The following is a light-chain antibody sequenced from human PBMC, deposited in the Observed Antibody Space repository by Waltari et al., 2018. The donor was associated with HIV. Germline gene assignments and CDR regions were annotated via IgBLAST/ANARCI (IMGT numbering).Light chain of an antibody. J-gene: IGKJ2*03. Sequence: DIQMTQSPSPLSASVGDSVTITSRASQSIRNYLNWYHQKPGKAPELLIYTASSLQSGVPSRFSGSGSGTDFTLTITSLQPEDFATYYCQESFSIPPEYSFGQGTKLEIK. V-gene: IGKV1-39*01. CDR2: TAS. CDR3: QESFSIPPEYS. CDR1: QSIRNY.